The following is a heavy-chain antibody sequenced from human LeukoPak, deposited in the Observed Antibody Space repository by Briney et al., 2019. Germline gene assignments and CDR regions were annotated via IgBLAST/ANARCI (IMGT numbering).Heavy chain of an antibody. J-gene: IGHJ6*02. CDR3: ARRGEDYYYGMDV. V-gene: IGHV5-51*01. Sequence: GESLKISCKGSGYSFTNYWIGWVRQMPGKGLEWMGIIYPGDSDTRYSPSFQGQVTISADKSISTAYLQWSSLKASDTAMYYCARRGEDYYYGMDVWGQGTTVTVSS. CDR2: IYPGDSDT. CDR1: GYSFTNYW.